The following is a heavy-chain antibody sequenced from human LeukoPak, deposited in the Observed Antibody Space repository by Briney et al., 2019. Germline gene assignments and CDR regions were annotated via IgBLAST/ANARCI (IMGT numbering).Heavy chain of an antibody. CDR3: ARVRAVAGTRLGNFDY. J-gene: IGHJ4*02. CDR2: IYYSGSI. Sequence: SETLSLTRTVSGGSISSSSYYWGWTRQPPGKGLEWIGSIYYSGSIYYNPSLKSRVTISVDTSKNQFSLKLSSVTAADTAVYYCARVRAVAGTRLGNFDYWGQGTLVTVSS. V-gene: IGHV4-39*01. D-gene: IGHD6-19*01. CDR1: GGSISSSSYY.